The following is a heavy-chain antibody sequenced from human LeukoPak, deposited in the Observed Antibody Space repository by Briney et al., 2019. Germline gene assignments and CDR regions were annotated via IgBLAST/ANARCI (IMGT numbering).Heavy chain of an antibody. CDR3: ARQYGVIEAFDY. V-gene: IGHV4-61*01. Sequence: KPSETLSLTCTVSDGSVSSGNLYWSWIRQPPGKGLEWIGYVYYIGNTNYNPSLESRVTMSIDTSTNQFSLKLTSVTAADTAVYYCARQYGVIEAFDYWGRGILVTVFS. CDR2: VYYIGNT. J-gene: IGHJ4*02. CDR1: DGSVSSGNLY. D-gene: IGHD4-17*01.